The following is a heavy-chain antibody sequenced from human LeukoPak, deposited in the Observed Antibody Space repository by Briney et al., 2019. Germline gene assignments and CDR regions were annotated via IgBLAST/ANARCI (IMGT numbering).Heavy chain of an antibody. Sequence: ASVKVSCKASGGTFNSYAINWVRQAPGQGLEWMGRIFPIFGTANYAQKFQGRVTVTTDESTNTAYMELSSLRPDDTAVYYCARASGYSYGCWGQGTLVTVSS. J-gene: IGHJ4*02. CDR2: IFPIFGTA. D-gene: IGHD5-18*01. CDR1: GGTFNSYA. CDR3: ARASGYSYGC. V-gene: IGHV1-69*05.